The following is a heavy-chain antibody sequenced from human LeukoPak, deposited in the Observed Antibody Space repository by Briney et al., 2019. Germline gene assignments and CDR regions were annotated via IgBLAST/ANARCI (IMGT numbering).Heavy chain of an antibody. J-gene: IGHJ4*02. CDR1: GYTFTSYA. CDR3: ARDRYGDGFAHFDY. V-gene: IGHV1-2*02. CDR2: ITPGGGT. Sequence: ASVKVSCKASGYTFTSYAMHWVRQAPAQGLDGMGWITPGGGTNFPQKFQGRVAITWDTSITTAYMDLSRLTSDDTAVYYCARDRYGDGFAHFDYWGQGALVTVSS. D-gene: IGHD5-24*01.